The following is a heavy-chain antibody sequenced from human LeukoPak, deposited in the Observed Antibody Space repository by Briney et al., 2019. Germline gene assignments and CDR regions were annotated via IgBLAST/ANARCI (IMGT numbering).Heavy chain of an antibody. D-gene: IGHD1-1*01. V-gene: IGHV3-23*01. Sequence: GGSLRLSCAASGFTFSSYAMSWVRQAPGKGLEWVSTIGGSGGSTYFADSVKGRFTISRDNSKNTLYLQMNSLRIEDTAVYYCVRDHGNWNPLYCFEYWGQGTLVTVSS. CDR2: IGGSGGST. J-gene: IGHJ4*02. CDR3: VRDHGNWNPLYCFEY. CDR1: GFTFSSYA.